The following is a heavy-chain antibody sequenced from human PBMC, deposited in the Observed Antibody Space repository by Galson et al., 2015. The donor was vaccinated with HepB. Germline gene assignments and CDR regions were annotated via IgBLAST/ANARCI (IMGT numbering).Heavy chain of an antibody. V-gene: IGHV3-9*01. D-gene: IGHD4-11*01. CDR3: AKDIYSYSNYLRSYGIDV. J-gene: IGHJ6*02. CDR2: ITWNSGGI. Sequence: SLRLSCAASGFTFHDHGMHWVRQAPGKGLEWVSGITWNSGGIGYAESVKGRFTISRDNAKNSLYLQMNSLRAEDTALYYCAKDIYSYSNYLRSYGIDVWGQGTTVTVSS. CDR1: GFTFHDHG.